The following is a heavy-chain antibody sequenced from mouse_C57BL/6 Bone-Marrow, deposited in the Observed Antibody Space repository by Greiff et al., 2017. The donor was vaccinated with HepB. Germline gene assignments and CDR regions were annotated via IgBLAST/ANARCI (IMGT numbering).Heavy chain of an antibody. CDR1: GYTFTSYG. CDR2: IYPRSGNT. CDR3: ATSRGYAAWFAY. J-gene: IGHJ3*01. Sequence: QVQLQQSGAELARPGASVKLSCKASGYTFTSYGISWVKQRTGLGLEWIGEIYPRSGNTYYNEKFKGKATLTADKSSSTAYMELRSLTSEDSAVYFCATSRGYAAWFAYWGQGTLVTVSA. D-gene: IGHD2-2*01. V-gene: IGHV1-81*01.